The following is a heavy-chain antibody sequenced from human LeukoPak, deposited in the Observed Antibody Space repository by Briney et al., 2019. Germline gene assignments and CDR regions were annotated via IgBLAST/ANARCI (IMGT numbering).Heavy chain of an antibody. CDR3: ACTTADPFDY. J-gene: IGHJ4*02. Sequence: SQTLSLTCIVSGGSISSGGYYWSWIRQRPGKGLEWIGYMFNSGSPYYNPSLKSRVTLSVDTSQNQFSLKLSSVTAADTAVYYCACTTADPFDYWGQGTLVTVSS. V-gene: IGHV4-31*02. D-gene: IGHD1-1*01. CDR2: MFNSGSP. CDR1: GGSISSGGYY.